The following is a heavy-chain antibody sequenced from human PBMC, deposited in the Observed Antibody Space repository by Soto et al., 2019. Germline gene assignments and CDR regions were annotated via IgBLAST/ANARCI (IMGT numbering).Heavy chain of an antibody. J-gene: IGHJ6*02. CDR1: GYTFTAYH. V-gene: IGHV1-2*02. D-gene: IGHD3-10*02. Sequence: QVRFVQSGAEVKEPGDSVRVSCEASGYTFTAYHIHWVRQAPGQGLEWMGWINPKFGDTGYAQDFQGRVSMTSDMSISTVYMELSRLTSDDTAIYYCARTMDYYYGRGSGNGHGVWGQGTTVTVFS. CDR2: INPKFGDT. CDR3: ARTMDYYYGRGSGNGHGV.